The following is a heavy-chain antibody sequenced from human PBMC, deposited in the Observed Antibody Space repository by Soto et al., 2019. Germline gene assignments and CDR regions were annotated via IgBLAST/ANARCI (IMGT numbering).Heavy chain of an antibody. V-gene: IGHV4-30-4*01. CDR2: IYYSGST. CDR3: ASNVDTAMVGGIDY. D-gene: IGHD5-18*01. CDR1: GGSISSGDYY. Sequence: PSETLSLTCTVSGGSISSGDYYWSWIRQPPGKGLEWIGYIYYSGSTYYNPSLKSRVTISVDTSKNQLSLKLSSVTAADTAVYYCASNVDTAMVGGIDYWGQGNLVTVSS. J-gene: IGHJ4*02.